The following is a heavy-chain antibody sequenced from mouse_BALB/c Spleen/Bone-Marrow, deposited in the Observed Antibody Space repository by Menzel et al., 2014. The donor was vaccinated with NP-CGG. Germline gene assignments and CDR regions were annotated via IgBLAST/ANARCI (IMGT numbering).Heavy chain of an antibody. CDR2: IFPRNGST. CDR3: ARRDYYGSTYGFDY. J-gene: IGHJ2*01. CDR1: GYSLTSYY. V-gene: IGHV1-66*01. D-gene: IGHD1-1*01. Sequence: QVQLQQSGPELVKPGASVKISCKASGYSLTSYYIHWVKQRPGQGLEWIGWIFPRNGSTKYNEKFKGKATLTADTSSSTAYMQLSSLTSEDSAVYFCARRDYYGSTYGFDYWRKGTTLPVSS.